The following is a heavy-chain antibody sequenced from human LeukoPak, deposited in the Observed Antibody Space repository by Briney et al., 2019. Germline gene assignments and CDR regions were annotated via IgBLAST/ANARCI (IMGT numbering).Heavy chain of an antibody. CDR1: GGSISSYY. D-gene: IGHD3-22*01. V-gene: IGHV4-59*01. J-gene: IGHJ4*02. CDR2: IYYSGST. CDR3: ASHYHDSSGRDY. Sequence: PSETLSLTCTVSGGSISSYYWSWIRQTPGKGLEWIGYIYYSGSTNYNPSLKSRVTISVDTSKNQFSLKLSSVTAADTAVYYCASHYHDSSGRDYWGQGTLVTVSS.